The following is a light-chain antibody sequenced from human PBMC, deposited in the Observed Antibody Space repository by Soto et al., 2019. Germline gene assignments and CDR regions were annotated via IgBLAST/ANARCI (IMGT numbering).Light chain of an antibody. J-gene: IGLJ3*02. CDR3: ASWDDSLNGV. Sequence: QSVLTQPPSASGTPGQRVTISCSGSSSNIGSNTVNWYQQVPGTAPKLLIYRNNQRPSGVSDRFSGSKSGTSASLAISGLQSEDEADYYCASWDDSLNGVFGGGTKVTVL. CDR2: RNN. V-gene: IGLV1-44*01. CDR1: SSNIGSNT.